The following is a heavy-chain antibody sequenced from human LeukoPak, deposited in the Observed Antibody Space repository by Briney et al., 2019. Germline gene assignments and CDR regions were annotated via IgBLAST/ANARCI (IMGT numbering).Heavy chain of an antibody. D-gene: IGHD5-24*01. V-gene: IGHV1-18*01. CDR3: ARDLQSSNNVYNWFDP. CDR1: GYTFPNYG. J-gene: IGHJ5*02. Sequence: GASVKVSCKASSDKPSGYTFPNYGITWVRQAPGQGPEWMGWISAYTGNTNYAQKFQGRVSMTTDTSTSTAYMELRSLRSDDTAVYYCARDLQSSNNVYNWFDPWGQGTLVTVSS. CDR2: ISAYTGNT.